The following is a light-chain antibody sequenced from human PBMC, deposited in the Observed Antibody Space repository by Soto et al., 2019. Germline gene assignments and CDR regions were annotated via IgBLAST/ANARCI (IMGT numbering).Light chain of an antibody. V-gene: IGKV1-9*01. CDR2: AAS. CDR3: QQLSTYPLT. Sequence: QLTQSPSSLSASVGDRVTITCRASQGFSSYLPWCQQKPGKAPKLLIYAASTLQSGVPSRFSGSGSGTDFTLTISSLQPEDFATYYCQQLSTYPLTFGGGTKVDIK. CDR1: QGFSSY. J-gene: IGKJ4*01.